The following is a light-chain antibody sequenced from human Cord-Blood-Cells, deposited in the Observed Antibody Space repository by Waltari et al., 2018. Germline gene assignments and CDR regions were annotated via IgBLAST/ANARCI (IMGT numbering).Light chain of an antibody. CDR1: QDISNY. CDR3: QQYDNLPRT. CDR2: DAS. J-gene: IGKJ1*01. V-gene: IGKV1-33*01. Sequence: DIQMTQSPSSLSASVGDRVTITCQASQDISNYLNWYQQKPGKAPKLLIYDASNLETGVASRFSGSRSWTDFTFPISSLQPQDIATYYCQQYDNLPRTFGQGTKVEIK.